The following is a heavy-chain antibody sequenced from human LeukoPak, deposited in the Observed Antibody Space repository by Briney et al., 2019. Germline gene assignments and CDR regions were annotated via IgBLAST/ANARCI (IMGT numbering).Heavy chain of an antibody. J-gene: IGHJ5*02. Sequence: TSETLSLTCAVYGGSFSGYYWSWIRQPPGKGLEWIGEINHSGSTNYNPSLKSRVTISVDTSKNQFSLKLSSVTAADTAVYYCARGERAIFFNWFDPWGQGTLVTVSS. V-gene: IGHV4-34*01. CDR2: INHSGST. CDR1: GGSFSGYY. D-gene: IGHD3-9*01. CDR3: ARGERAIFFNWFDP.